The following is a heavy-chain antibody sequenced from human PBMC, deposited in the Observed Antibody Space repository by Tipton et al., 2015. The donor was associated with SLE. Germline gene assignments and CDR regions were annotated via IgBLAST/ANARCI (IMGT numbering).Heavy chain of an antibody. D-gene: IGHD2/OR15-2a*01. Sequence: TLSLTCTVSGVSITSGTYYWSWIRQPAGKGLEWIGEINHSGSTTYNPSLKSRVTISIDTSKNQFSLKLSSVTAADTAMYYCARAKVEETTFKYFFNGLDVWGRGTTVTVSS. CDR3: ARAKVEETTFKYFFNGLDV. CDR2: INHSGST. CDR1: GVSITSGTYY. V-gene: IGHV4-61*09. J-gene: IGHJ6*02.